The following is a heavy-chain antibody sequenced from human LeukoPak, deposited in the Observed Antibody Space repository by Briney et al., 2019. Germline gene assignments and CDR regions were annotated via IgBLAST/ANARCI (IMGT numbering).Heavy chain of an antibody. Sequence: ASVKVSCKASGYTFSGYRLHWVRQAHGQGLEWMGWVNPNSGDTNYHQNFQGRVTMTRDTSISTVYMELSRLTSDDTAVYYCARENWYSDYWGQGTLVTVSS. CDR3: ARENWYSDY. V-gene: IGHV1-2*02. CDR2: VNPNSGDT. J-gene: IGHJ4*02. CDR1: GYTFSGYR. D-gene: IGHD1-1*01.